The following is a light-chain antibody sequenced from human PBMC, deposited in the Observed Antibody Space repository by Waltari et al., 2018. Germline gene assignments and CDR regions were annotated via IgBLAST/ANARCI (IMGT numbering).Light chain of an antibody. CDR1: QSVSSY. J-gene: IGKJ1*01. CDR2: SAS. Sequence: EIVLTQSPATLSLSPGEMATLSCKASQSVSSYLAWYQQKPGQAPRLLIYSASNRATGLPARCSGSGSGTDFTLTISSREPEDFAVYYCQQRSNWPRTFGQGTKVEI. CDR3: QQRSNWPRT. V-gene: IGKV3-11*01.